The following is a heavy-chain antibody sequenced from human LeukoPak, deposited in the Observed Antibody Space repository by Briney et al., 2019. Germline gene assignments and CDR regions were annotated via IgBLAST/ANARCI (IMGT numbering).Heavy chain of an antibody. V-gene: IGHV3-20*04. CDR2: INWNGGST. J-gene: IGHJ4*02. CDR3: AREQVGYGTDY. Sequence: GGSLRLSCAASGFTFSSYEMNWVRQAPGKGLEWVSGINWNGGSTGYADSVKGRFTISRDNAKNSLYLQMNSLRAEDTALYYCAREQVGYGTDYWGQGTLVTVSS. D-gene: IGHD3-16*01. CDR1: GFTFSSYE.